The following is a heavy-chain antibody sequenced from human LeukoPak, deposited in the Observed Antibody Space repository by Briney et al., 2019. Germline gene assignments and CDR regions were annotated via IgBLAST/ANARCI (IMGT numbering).Heavy chain of an antibody. CDR2: INHSGST. Sequence: SETLSLTCAVYGGSFSGYYWSWIRQPPGKGLDWIGEINHSGSTNYNPSLKSRVTISVDTSKNQFSLKLSSVTAADTAVYYCARGPYCSSTSCKDYWGQGTLVTVSS. CDR1: GGSFSGYY. CDR3: ARGPYCSSTSCKDY. J-gene: IGHJ4*02. D-gene: IGHD2-2*01. V-gene: IGHV4-34*01.